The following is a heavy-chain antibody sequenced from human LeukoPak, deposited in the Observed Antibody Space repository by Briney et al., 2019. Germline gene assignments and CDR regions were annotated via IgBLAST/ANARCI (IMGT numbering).Heavy chain of an antibody. Sequence: GASVKVSCKASGYTFTSYGISWVRQAPGQGLEWMGWISAYNGNTNYAQKLQGRVTMTTDTSTSTAYMELRSLRSDDTAVYYCARDDLTVPAAINSPNYYYYGMDVWGQGTTVTVFS. CDR1: GYTFTSYG. V-gene: IGHV1-18*01. D-gene: IGHD2-2*01. CDR3: ARDDLTVPAAINSPNYYYYGMDV. J-gene: IGHJ6*02. CDR2: ISAYNGNT.